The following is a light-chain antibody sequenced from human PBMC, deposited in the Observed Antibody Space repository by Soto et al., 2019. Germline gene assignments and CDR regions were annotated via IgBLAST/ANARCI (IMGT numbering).Light chain of an antibody. CDR2: DTS. CDR1: QSVSSS. CDR3: QQYVHWPPGA. J-gene: IGKJ1*01. V-gene: IGKV3-15*01. Sequence: EIVVTQSPATLSVSPGERVTLSCRASQSVSSSLAWYQQRPGQAPRLLIYDTSTRAAGIAARFSGSGSGTEFTLTISSLQSKDSAVYYCQQYVHWPPGAFGQGTTVEIK.